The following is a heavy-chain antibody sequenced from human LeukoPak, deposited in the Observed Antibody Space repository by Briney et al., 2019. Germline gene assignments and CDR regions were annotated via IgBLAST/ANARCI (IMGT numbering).Heavy chain of an antibody. D-gene: IGHD6-19*01. V-gene: IGHV2-70*04. CDR2: IDWDDDK. Sequence: SGPTQVNPTQTLTLTCTFSGFSLSTSGVRVSWIRQPPGKALEWLARIDWDDDKFYSAFLKTRLTISKDTSENQVILIMTNMDPVDTATYYCARIESSDAFDYWGQGTLVTVSS. CDR1: GFSLSTSGVR. CDR3: ARIESSDAFDY. J-gene: IGHJ4*02.